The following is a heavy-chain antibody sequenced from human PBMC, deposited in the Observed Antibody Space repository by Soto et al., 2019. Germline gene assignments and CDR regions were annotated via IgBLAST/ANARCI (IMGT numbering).Heavy chain of an antibody. V-gene: IGHV4-34*01. CDR1: GGSFSGYY. Sequence: PSETLSLTCAVYGGSFSGYYWSWFRQPPGKGLEWIGEINHSGSTNYNPSLKSRVTISVDTSKNQFSLKLSSVTAADTAVYYCATRKAERGLYWGQGTLVTVSS. D-gene: IGHD6-13*01. J-gene: IGHJ4*02. CDR3: ATRKAERGLY. CDR2: INHSGST.